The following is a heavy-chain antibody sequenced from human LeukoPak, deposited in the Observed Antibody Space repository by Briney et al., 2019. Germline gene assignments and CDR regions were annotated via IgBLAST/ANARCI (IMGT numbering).Heavy chain of an antibody. Sequence: ASVKVSCEASGYTFTSYYMHWVRQAPGQGLEWMGIINPSGGSTSYAQKFQGRVTMTRDTSTSTVYMELSSLRSEDTAVYYCARDLTAMGYYYGMDVWGQGTTVTVSS. J-gene: IGHJ6*02. CDR2: INPSGGST. CDR3: ARDLTAMGYYYGMDV. CDR1: GYTFTSYY. D-gene: IGHD5-18*01. V-gene: IGHV1-46*01.